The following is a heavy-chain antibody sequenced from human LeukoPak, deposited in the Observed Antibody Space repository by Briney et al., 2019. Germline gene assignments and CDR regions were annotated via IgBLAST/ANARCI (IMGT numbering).Heavy chain of an antibody. V-gene: IGHV3-7*01. Sequence: GGSLRLSCAASGFSFGSYGMNWVRQAPGKGLEWVANIKQDGSEKYYVDSVKGRFTISRDNAKNSLYLQMNSLRAEDTAVYYCAREVRSSSSPIWGQGTLVTVSS. CDR2: IKQDGSEK. CDR1: GFSFGSYG. CDR3: AREVRSSSSPI. J-gene: IGHJ4*02. D-gene: IGHD6-6*01.